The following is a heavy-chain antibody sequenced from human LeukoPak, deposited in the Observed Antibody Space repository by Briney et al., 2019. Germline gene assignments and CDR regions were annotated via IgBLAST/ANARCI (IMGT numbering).Heavy chain of an antibody. Sequence: KPSETLSLTCTVSGGSIPTKNFYWGWIRQPPGKGLEWIGSVFYSGRTYYNPSLKSRVTIFVDPSKNQFSLNLRSVTAADTAVYYCARHERCSSINCIYNWFDPWGQGTLVIVSS. CDR3: ARHERCSSINCIYNWFDP. CDR1: GGSIPTKNFY. D-gene: IGHD2-2*01. CDR2: VFYSGRT. V-gene: IGHV4-39*01. J-gene: IGHJ5*02.